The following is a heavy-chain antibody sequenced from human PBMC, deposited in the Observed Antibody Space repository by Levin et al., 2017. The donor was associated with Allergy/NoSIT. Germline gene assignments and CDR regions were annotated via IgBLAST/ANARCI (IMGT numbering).Heavy chain of an antibody. CDR2: ISSSSSTK. Sequence: GGSLRLSCAASGFTFSRHSMNWVRQAPGKGLEWISYISSSSSTKNYADSVKGRFTISRDNAKNLLFLQLNSLRDEDTAVYYCATLDIVAAPNSAPPDYWGQGTLVTVSS. V-gene: IGHV3-48*02. CDR3: ATLDIVAAPNSAPPDY. D-gene: IGHD2-2*01. J-gene: IGHJ4*02. CDR1: GFTFSRHS.